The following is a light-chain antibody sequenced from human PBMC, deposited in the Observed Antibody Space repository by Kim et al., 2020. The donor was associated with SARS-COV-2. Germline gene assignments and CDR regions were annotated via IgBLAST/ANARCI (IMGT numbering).Light chain of an antibody. CDR2: EVT. CDR1: SSVIGGYNY. V-gene: IGLV2-14*01. Sequence: QSALTQPASVSVSPGQSITIPCTGTSSVIGGYNYVPWYQLHPGKAPKLMIYEVTDRPSGVSNRFSGSKSGNTASLTISGLQAEDEADYYCSSYTSTSTLGLGGGTQLTVL. J-gene: IGLJ2*01. CDR3: SSYTSTSTLG.